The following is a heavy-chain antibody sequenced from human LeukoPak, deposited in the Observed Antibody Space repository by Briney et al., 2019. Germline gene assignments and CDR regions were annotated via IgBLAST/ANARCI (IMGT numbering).Heavy chain of an antibody. CDR2: ITGSGDTT. Sequence: GGSLRLSCAASRFTFSGYAMSWVRQAPGKGLEWVSTITGSGDTTYYADSVKGRFTISRDNSKNTLYLQMNSLRAEDTAVYYCARDPGYSSPRGDYWGQGTLVTVSS. V-gene: IGHV3-23*01. D-gene: IGHD5-18*01. J-gene: IGHJ4*02. CDR3: ARDPGYSSPRGDY. CDR1: RFTFSGYA.